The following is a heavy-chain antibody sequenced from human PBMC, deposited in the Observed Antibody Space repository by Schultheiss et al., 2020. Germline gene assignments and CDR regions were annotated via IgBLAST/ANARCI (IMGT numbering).Heavy chain of an antibody. CDR3: AKDVAYCGGDCYPPLSLHYFDY. D-gene: IGHD2-21*02. CDR2: ISSDGIST. CDR1: GFTFSTFG. Sequence: GGSLRLSCSASGFTFSTFGMHWVRQAPGKGLEYISAISSDGISTFYADSVKGRFTISRDNSKNTLYLQMNSLRAEDTAVYYCAKDVAYCGGDCYPPLSLHYFDYWGQGTLVTVSS. J-gene: IGHJ4*02. V-gene: IGHV3-64*04.